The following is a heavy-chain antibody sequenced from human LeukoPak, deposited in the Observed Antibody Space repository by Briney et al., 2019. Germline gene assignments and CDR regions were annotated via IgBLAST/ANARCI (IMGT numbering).Heavy chain of an antibody. J-gene: IGHJ2*01. Sequence: PGGSLRLSCEASGFTFGTYGMTWVRQAPGKGLEWVSGITGSSTWTYYADSVRGRLTISRDNSKNTLHLQMNNLTADDTAIYYCARELVSLGTGYFDLWGRGTLVTVSS. CDR2: ITGSSTWT. CDR1: GFTFGTYG. V-gene: IGHV3-23*01. CDR3: ARELVSLGTGYFDL. D-gene: IGHD7-27*01.